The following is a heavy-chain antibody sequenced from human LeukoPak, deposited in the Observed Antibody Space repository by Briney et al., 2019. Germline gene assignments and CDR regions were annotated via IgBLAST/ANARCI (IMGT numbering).Heavy chain of an antibody. Sequence: PGGSLRLSCAASGFTFSSYAMTWVRQAPGKGLEWVSTISGSGGSTYYADSVKGRFTISRDNAKNSLYLQMNSLRAEDTAVYYCARDDDEWELSGEGMFDYWGQGTLVTVSS. CDR2: ISGSGGST. CDR3: ARDDDEWELSGEGMFDY. V-gene: IGHV3-23*01. J-gene: IGHJ4*02. D-gene: IGHD1-26*01. CDR1: GFTFSSYA.